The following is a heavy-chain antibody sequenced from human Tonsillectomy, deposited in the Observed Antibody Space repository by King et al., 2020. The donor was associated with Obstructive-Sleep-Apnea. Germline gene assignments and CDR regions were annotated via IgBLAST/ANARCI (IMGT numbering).Heavy chain of an antibody. D-gene: IGHD3-10*01. CDR2: ISPNSGAT. V-gene: IGHV1-2*02. J-gene: IGHJ4*02. CDR3: ARDMSAYDSTSPAY. CDR1: GYTFTGYY. Sequence: QLVQSGAEVKKPGASVKVSCKASGYTFTGYYIHWVRQAPGQGLEWMGWISPNSGATAYAQRFQDRVTMTRDTSISTAYMDLSRLRSDDTAIYYCARDMSAYDSTSPAYWGQGTLVTVSS.